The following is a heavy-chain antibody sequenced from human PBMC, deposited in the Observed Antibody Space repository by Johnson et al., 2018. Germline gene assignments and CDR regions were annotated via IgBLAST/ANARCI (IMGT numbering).Heavy chain of an antibody. V-gene: IGHV1-8*01. CDR2: MNPNSGHT. D-gene: IGHD4-23*01. CDR1: GYSFPTYD. CDR3: ARARDVGGTDFQH. J-gene: IGHJ1*01. Sequence: QVQLVQSGAEVKKPGASVKVSCKASGYSFPTYDINWVRQATGQGLEWMGWMNPNSGHTGSSQKFQGRVTMTRDTSIRTAYMELSSLSSEDKAVYYCARARDVGGTDFQHWGQGILVTVSS.